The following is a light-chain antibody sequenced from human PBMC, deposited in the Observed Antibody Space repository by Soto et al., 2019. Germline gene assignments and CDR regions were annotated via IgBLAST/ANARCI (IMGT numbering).Light chain of an antibody. J-gene: IGKJ4*01. Sequence: PGERGTLSFMASQSVSSSYLTWYQQKPGQAPRLLIYGASTRATSIPARFSGSGSGTGFTLTISSLQPEDFAVYYCQQDDNHQGFGGGTKVDI. V-gene: IGKV3D-7*01. CDR2: GAS. CDR1: QSVSSSY. CDR3: QQDDNHQG.